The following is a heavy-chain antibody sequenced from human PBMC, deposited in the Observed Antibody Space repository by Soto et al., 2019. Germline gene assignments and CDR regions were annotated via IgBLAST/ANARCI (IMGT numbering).Heavy chain of an antibody. V-gene: IGHV1-8*01. CDR1: GYTFTDYD. CDR3: STWGRNGWYTGFF. Sequence: QVQLVQSGAEVKTPGASVKVSCKASGYTFTDYDIKWVRQAPGQGLEWVGRMNPNSGRTDYAQKFQARVTMTRDTSISTAYLELSSLGYEDTAVFYCSTWGRNGWYTGFFWGQGTLVTVAS. CDR2: MNPNSGRT. D-gene: IGHD6-19*01. J-gene: IGHJ4*02.